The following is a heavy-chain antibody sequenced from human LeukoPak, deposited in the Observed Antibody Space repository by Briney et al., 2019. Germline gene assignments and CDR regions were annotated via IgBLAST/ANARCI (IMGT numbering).Heavy chain of an antibody. J-gene: IGHJ4*02. D-gene: IGHD5-18*01. Sequence: GSVKVSCKASGYTFTSYDINWVRQATGQGLEWMGWMNPNSGNTGYAQKFQGRVTMTRNTSISTAYMELSSLRSDDTAVYYCAREVSGYSYDVFDYWGQGTLVTVSS. CDR3: AREVSGYSYDVFDY. CDR1: GYTFTSYD. V-gene: IGHV1-8*01. CDR2: MNPNSGNT.